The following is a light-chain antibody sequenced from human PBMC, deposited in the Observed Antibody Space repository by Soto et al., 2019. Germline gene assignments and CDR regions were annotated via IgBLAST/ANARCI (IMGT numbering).Light chain of an antibody. CDR2: ENN. Sequence: QSVLTQPPSVSAAPGQKVTISCSGSYSNIGHNYVSWYQQLPGTAPKLLIYENNKRPSGIPDRCSGSKSGTSATLDITGLQPGDEADYYCETWDTSMSAGALFGGGPQLTVL. J-gene: IGLJ7*01. CDR1: YSNIGHNY. V-gene: IGLV1-51*02. CDR3: ETWDTSMSAGAL.